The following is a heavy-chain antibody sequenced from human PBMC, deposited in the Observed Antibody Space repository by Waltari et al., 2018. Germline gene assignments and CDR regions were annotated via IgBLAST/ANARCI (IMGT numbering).Heavy chain of an antibody. CDR2: MNPDATVQ. V-gene: IGHV3-74*01. CDR1: GFSLGSHW. D-gene: IGHD4-17*01. J-gene: IGHJ4*02. CDR3: GRGLYGDPADS. Sequence: EVQLVESGGGLVQPGGSLRLSCVGSGFSLGSHWMHWARQAPGKGLVGDQRMNPDATVQNYADPVKGRFTISKDNAKNTLYLHMNTLRVDDTAVYYCGRGLYGDPADSWGQGTLVAVSS.